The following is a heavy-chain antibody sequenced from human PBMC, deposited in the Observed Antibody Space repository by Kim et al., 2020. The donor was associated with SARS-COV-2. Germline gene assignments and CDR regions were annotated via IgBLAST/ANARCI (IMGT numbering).Heavy chain of an antibody. V-gene: IGHV1-18*01. CDR3: ARVGATRRIDY. Sequence: TNSAQKLQGRVTMTTDTSTSTAYMELRSLRSDDTAVYYCARVGATRRIDYWGQGTLVTVSS. J-gene: IGHJ4*02. D-gene: IGHD1-26*01. CDR2: T.